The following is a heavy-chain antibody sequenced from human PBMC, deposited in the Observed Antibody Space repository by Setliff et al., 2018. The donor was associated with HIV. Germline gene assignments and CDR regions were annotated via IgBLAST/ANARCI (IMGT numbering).Heavy chain of an antibody. CDR2: ISGSRGST. V-gene: IGHV3-23*01. J-gene: IGHJ4*02. CDR3: AGGVIH. D-gene: IGHD3-16*02. Sequence: PGGSLRLSCAASGFTFDDYGMSWVRQAPGKGLEWVSAISGSRGSTFYADSVKGRFTISRDNSKNTLYLQMNSLRAEDTVVYYCAGGVIHWGQGTLVTVSS. CDR1: GFTFDDYG.